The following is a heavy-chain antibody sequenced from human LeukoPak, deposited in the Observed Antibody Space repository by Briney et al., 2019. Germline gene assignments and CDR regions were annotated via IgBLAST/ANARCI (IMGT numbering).Heavy chain of an antibody. CDR3: ARDPGMAAAGPHDAFDI. V-gene: IGHV4-61*01. D-gene: IGHD6-13*01. CDR2: IYYSGST. CDR1: GGSISSSSYY. J-gene: IGHJ3*02. Sequence: SETLSLTCTVSGGSISSSSYYWGWIRQPPGKGLEWIGYIYYSGSTNYNPSLKSRVTISVDTSKNQFSLKLSSVTAADTAVYYCARDPGMAAAGPHDAFDIWGQGTMVTVSS.